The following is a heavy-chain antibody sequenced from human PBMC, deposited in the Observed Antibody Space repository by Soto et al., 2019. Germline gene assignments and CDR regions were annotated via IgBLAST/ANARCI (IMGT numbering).Heavy chain of an antibody. CDR1: GFTFSSYS. CDR2: ISSSSTI. CDR3: ARDKDIVLVPAAMAYYYYGMDV. J-gene: IGHJ6*02. Sequence: PGGSLRLSCAASGFTFSSYSMNWVRQAPGKGLEWVSYISSSSTIYYADSVKGRFTISRDNAKNSLYLQMNSLRDEDTAVYYCARDKDIVLVPAAMAYYYYGMDVWGQGTTVTVSS. D-gene: IGHD2-2*01. V-gene: IGHV3-48*02.